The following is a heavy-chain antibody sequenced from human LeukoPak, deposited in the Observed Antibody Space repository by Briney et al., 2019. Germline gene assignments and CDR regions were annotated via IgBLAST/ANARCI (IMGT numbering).Heavy chain of an antibody. Sequence: ASVKVSCKASGYTFTSYGISWVRQAPGQGLEWMGWISAYNGNTNYAQKLQGRVTMTTDTSTSTAYMELRSLRSDDTAVYYCARDTRLSVIVVVPAARAFDYWGQGTLVTVSS. CDR1: GYTFTSYG. CDR2: ISAYNGNT. J-gene: IGHJ4*02. D-gene: IGHD2-2*01. V-gene: IGHV1-18*01. CDR3: ARDTRLSVIVVVPAARAFDY.